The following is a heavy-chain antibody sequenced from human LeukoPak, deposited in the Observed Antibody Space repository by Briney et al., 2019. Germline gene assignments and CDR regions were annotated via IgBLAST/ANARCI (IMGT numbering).Heavy chain of an antibody. D-gene: IGHD6-6*01. CDR3: ARDLGTAARNY. CDR2: IHYTGST. Sequence: SETLSLTCTVSGGSISCHYWSWIRQPPGKGLEWIGHIHYTGSTNYNPSLKNRVSISVDTSKNQFSLNLSSMTAADTSIYYCARDLGTAARNYWGQGTLVTVSS. V-gene: IGHV4-59*11. CDR1: GGSISCHY. J-gene: IGHJ4*02.